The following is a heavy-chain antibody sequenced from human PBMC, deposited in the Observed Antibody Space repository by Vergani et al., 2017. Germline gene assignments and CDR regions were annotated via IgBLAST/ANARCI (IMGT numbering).Heavy chain of an antibody. V-gene: IGHV1-2*02. Sequence: QVQLVQSGAEVKKPGASVKVSCKASGYTFTGYYMHWVRQAPGQGLEWMGWINPNSGGTNYAQKFQGRVTMTRDTPISTAYMELSRLRSDETAVYYCAVPYGSGSYYPDYWGQGTLVTVSS. CDR2: INPNSGGT. D-gene: IGHD3-10*01. CDR1: GYTFTGYY. J-gene: IGHJ4*02. CDR3: AVPYGSGSYYPDY.